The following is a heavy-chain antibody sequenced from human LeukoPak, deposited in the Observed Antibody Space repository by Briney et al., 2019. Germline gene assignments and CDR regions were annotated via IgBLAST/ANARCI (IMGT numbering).Heavy chain of an antibody. CDR3: ARALRSSTRWVFDP. CDR1: GFTFTIFG. J-gene: IGHJ5*02. V-gene: IGHV3-48*01. Sequence: GGSLRLSCAASGFTFTIFGLNWVRQAPGKGPEWVSYIDARSGITYYADSVQGRFAISRDNAKESVFLQMNSLRADDTAVYYCARALRSSTRWVFDPWGQGTLVTVSS. D-gene: IGHD6-13*01. CDR2: IDARSGIT.